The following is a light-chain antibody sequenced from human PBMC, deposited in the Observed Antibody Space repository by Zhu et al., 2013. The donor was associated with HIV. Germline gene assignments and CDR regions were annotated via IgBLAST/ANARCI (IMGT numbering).Light chain of an antibody. Sequence: QSVLTQPPSASGTPGQRVTISCSGSSSNIGGNSINWYQQFPGTAPKLLIYTNHQRPSGIPDRFSGSSSGTTVTLTISGVQPEDEADYYCQSADSSATYVFGSGTSVTVL. CDR2: TNH. CDR1: SSNIGGNS. V-gene: IGLV1-44*01. CDR3: QSADSSATYV. J-gene: IGLJ1*01.